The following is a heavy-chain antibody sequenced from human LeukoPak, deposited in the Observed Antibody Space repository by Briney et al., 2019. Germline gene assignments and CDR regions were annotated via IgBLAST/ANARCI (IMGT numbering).Heavy chain of an antibody. CDR3: ARGGGTYSSDY. D-gene: IGHD1-26*01. J-gene: IGHJ4*02. V-gene: IGHV3-48*02. CDR1: GFTFSGYS. Sequence: GGSLRLSCAASGFTFSGYSMKWVRQAPGKGLEWVSYISSSSSTIYYADSVKGRFTISRDNAKNPLYLQMNSLRDADTAVYYCARGGGTYSSDYWGQGTLVTVSS. CDR2: ISSSSSTI.